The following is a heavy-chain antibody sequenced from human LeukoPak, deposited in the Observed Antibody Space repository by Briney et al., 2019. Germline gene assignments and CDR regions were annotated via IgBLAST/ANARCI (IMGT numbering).Heavy chain of an antibody. CDR2: ITGSSTV. CDR3: ARDYCSGPKCYFIDY. J-gene: IGHJ4*02. D-gene: IGHD2-15*01. Sequence: GGSLRLSCAASGFTFSNYSMNWVRQAPGKGLEWVSYITGSSTVYYAGSVKGRFTISRDNAKNSLFLQMNSLRAEDTAVYYCARDYCSGPKCYFIDYWGQGALVTVSS. CDR1: GFTFSNYS. V-gene: IGHV3-48*04.